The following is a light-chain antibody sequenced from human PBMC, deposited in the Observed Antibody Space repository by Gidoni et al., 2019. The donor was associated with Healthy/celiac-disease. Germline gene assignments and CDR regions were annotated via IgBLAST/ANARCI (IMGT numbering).Light chain of an antibody. V-gene: IGKV1-39*01. CDR1: QIISSS. CDR2: AAS. CDR3: QQGYSTPWT. J-gene: IGKJ1*01. Sequence: DFQMTQSPSSLPASVVDRFTITCRASQIISSSLNWYQQKPGKAPKLLIYAASSWPSGVPSRFSGSGSGTDFTLTISSLQPEDFSTYYCQQGYSTPWTFGQGTKVEIK.